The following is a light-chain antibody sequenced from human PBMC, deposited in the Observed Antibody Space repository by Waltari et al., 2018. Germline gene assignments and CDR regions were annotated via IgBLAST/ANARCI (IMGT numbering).Light chain of an antibody. CDR1: QDISNS. Sequence: DIQMTQSPSSLSASVGDRVTITCRASQDISNSLAWYQQKPGKAPKLLLSAASRLESGVPSRFSGSGSGTDYTLTISSLQPEDFATYHCQQYYSTPTFGQGTTVESK. CDR2: AAS. CDR3: QQYYSTPT. J-gene: IGKJ1*01. V-gene: IGKV1-NL1*01.